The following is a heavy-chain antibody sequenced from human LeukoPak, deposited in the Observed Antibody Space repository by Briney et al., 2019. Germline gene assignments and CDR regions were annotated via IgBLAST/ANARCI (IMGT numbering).Heavy chain of an antibody. CDR2: ISAYNGNT. CDR3: ARGSVAAAGTAAYWYFDL. CDR1: GYTFTSYG. V-gene: IGHV1-18*01. J-gene: IGHJ2*01. Sequence: ASVKVSCKASGYTFTSYGISWVRQAPGQGLQWMGWISAYNGNTNYAQKLQGRVTMTTDTSTSTAYMELRSLRSDDTAVYYCARGSVAAAGTAAYWYFDLWGRGTLVTVSS. D-gene: IGHD6-13*01.